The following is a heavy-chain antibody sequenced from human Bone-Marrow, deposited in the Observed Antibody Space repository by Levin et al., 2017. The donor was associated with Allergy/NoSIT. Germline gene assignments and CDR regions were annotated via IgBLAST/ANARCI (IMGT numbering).Heavy chain of an antibody. CDR3: ARHSRRGWFDY. CDR1: GLTFSNYA. J-gene: IGHJ4*02. CDR2: ITGSGDNT. D-gene: IGHD6-19*01. V-gene: IGHV3-23*01. Sequence: PGGSLRLSCVGSGLTFSNYAMSWVRQGPGKGLEWVSTITGSGDNTYYADSVKGRFTISRDNSKNTLYLQMNSLRADDTAVYYCARHSRRGWFDYWGQGTLVTVSS.